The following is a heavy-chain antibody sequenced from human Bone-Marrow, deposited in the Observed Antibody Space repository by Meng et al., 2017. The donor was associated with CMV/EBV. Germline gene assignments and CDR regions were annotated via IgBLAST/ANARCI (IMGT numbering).Heavy chain of an antibody. V-gene: IGHV3-21*01. CDR3: ARYSSSSGEGYYYYGMDV. D-gene: IGHD6-6*01. Sequence: GESLKISCAAAGFTFSSYSMNWVRQAPGKGLEWVSSISSSSSYIYYADSVKGRFTISRDNAKNSLYLQKNSLRAEDTAVYYCARYSSSSGEGYYYYGMDVWGQGTTVTVSS. J-gene: IGHJ6*02. CDR2: ISSSSSYI. CDR1: GFTFSSYS.